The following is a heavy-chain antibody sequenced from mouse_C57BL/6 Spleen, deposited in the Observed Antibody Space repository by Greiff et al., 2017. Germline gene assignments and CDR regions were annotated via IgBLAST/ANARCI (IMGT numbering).Heavy chain of an antibody. CDR2: IYPRSGNT. CDR1: GYTFTSYG. CDR3: ARDTTVVAHYAMDY. V-gene: IGHV1-81*01. D-gene: IGHD1-1*01. Sequence: VQVVESGAELARPGASVKLSCKASGYTFTSYGISWVKQRTGQGLEWIGEIYPRSGNTYYNEKFKGKATLTADKSSSTAYMELRSLTSEDSAVYFCARDTTVVAHYAMDYWGQGTSVTVSS. J-gene: IGHJ4*01.